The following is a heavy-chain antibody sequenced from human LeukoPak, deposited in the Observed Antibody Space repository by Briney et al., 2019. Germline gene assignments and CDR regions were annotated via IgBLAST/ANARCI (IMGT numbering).Heavy chain of an antibody. CDR2: INHSGST. CDR1: GGSFSGYY. D-gene: IGHD3-16*01. V-gene: IGHV4-34*01. CDR3: ARGWVGKYYFDY. Sequence: SETLSLTCAVYGGSFSGYYWSWIRQPPGKGLEWIGEINHSGSTNCNPSLKSRVTISVDTSKNQFSLKLSSVTAADTAVYYCARGWVGKYYFDYWGQGTLVTVSS. J-gene: IGHJ4*02.